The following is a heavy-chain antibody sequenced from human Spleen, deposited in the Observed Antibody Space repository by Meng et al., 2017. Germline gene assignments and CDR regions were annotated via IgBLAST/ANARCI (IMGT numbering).Heavy chain of an antibody. Sequence: QVHLQRWGAGWLKPSGTRSLPGAVYGGSFSGYYWGWIRQPPGKGLEWIGEINHSGSTNYNPSLKSRVTISVDTSKNQFSLKLSSVTAADTAVYYCARVSRGWSGYYGYWGQGTLVTVSS. D-gene: IGHD3-3*01. CDR2: INHSGST. V-gene: IGHV4-34*01. CDR1: GGSFSGYY. CDR3: ARVSRGWSGYYGY. J-gene: IGHJ4*02.